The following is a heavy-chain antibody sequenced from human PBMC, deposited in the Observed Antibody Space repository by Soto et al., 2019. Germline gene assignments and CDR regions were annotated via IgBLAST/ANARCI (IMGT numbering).Heavy chain of an antibody. CDR1: GGSFSGHY. Sequence: SETLSLTCAVYGGSFSGHYWSWIRQPPGKGLEWIGEINHSGSTNYNPSLKSRVTISVDTSKNQFSLKLSSVTAADTAVYYCARSGGLRYFDWQQDSMDVWGQGTTVTVSS. CDR3: ARSGGLRYFDWQQDSMDV. J-gene: IGHJ6*02. CDR2: INHSGST. V-gene: IGHV4-34*01. D-gene: IGHD3-9*01.